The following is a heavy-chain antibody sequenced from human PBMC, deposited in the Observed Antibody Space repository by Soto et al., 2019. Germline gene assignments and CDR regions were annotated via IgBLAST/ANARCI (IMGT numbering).Heavy chain of an antibody. CDR3: ARHRGGSPEKPFDY. Sequence: PSETLSLTCSVSAGSLSGTDYYLGWVRQPPGKGLEWIGSIYYTGSTYYNPSLNSRVTISVDTSRNQFSLKMTSVTAADTAVYSCARHRGGSPEKPFDYWGQGALVTVSS. J-gene: IGHJ4*02. CDR1: AGSLSGTDYY. V-gene: IGHV4-39*01. D-gene: IGHD2-15*01. CDR2: IYYTGST.